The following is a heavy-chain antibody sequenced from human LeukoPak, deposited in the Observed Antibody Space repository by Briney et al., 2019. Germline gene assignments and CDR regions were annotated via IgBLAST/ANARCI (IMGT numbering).Heavy chain of an antibody. CDR2: ISSSGSTI. CDR1: KFTFSSYA. V-gene: IGHV3-48*03. D-gene: IGHD6-19*01. CDR3: ARETVTGTDAFDI. J-gene: IGHJ3*02. Sequence: GSLRLSCAASKFTFSSYAMNWVRQAPGKGLEWVSYISSSGSTIYYADSVKGRFTISRDNAKNSLYLQMNSLRAEDTAVYYCARETVTGTDAFDIWGQGTMVTVSS.